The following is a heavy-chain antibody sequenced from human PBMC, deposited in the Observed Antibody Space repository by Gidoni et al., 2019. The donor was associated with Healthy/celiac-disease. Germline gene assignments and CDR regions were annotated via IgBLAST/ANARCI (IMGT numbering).Heavy chain of an antibody. Sequence: EVQLVESGGGLVKPGRSLRLSCTASGFTFGVYAMSWFRQAPGKGLEWVGFIRSKAYGGTTEYAASVKGRFTISRDDSKSIAYLQMNSLKTEDTAVYYCTRDYDFWSGRGRNYYGMDVWGQGTTVTVSS. CDR1: GFTFGVYA. D-gene: IGHD3-3*01. CDR3: TRDYDFWSGRGRNYYGMDV. V-gene: IGHV3-49*05. J-gene: IGHJ6*02. CDR2: IRSKAYGGTT.